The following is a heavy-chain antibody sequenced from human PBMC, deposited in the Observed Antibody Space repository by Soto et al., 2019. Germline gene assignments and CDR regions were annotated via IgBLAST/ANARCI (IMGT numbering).Heavy chain of an antibody. D-gene: IGHD6-19*01. CDR3: ATDPSDSSGWTRIAY. J-gene: IGHJ4*02. CDR2: IAVGSGNT. Sequence: ASVKVSCKASGFTFTGSAVQWVRQARGQRLEWIGWIAVGSGNTHYAQRFQDRVTLTRDMSTSTAYMELSSLTFEDMGVYYCATDPSDSSGWTRIAYWGQGTLVTVSS. V-gene: IGHV1-58*01. CDR1: GFTFTGSA.